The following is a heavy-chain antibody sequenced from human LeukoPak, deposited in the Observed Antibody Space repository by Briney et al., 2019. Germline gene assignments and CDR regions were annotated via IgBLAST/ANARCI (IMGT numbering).Heavy chain of an antibody. CDR3: ARDAPGVTSMIDYSYYYYGMDV. Sequence: QPGRSLRLSCAASGFTFSSYGMHWVRQAPGKGLEWVAVISYDGSNKYYADSVKGRFTISRDNSKNTLYLQMNSLRAEDTAVYYCARDAPGVTSMIDYSYYYYGMDVWGQGTTVTVSS. J-gene: IGHJ6*02. V-gene: IGHV3-30*03. CDR2: ISYDGSNK. D-gene: IGHD3-10*01. CDR1: GFTFSSYG.